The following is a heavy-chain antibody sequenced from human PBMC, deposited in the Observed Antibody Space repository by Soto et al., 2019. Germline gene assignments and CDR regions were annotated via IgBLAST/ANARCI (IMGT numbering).Heavy chain of an antibody. Sequence: PGGSLRLSCAASGFTFSNAWMNWVRQAPGKGLEWVGRIKSKTDGGTTDYAAPVKGRFTISRDDSKNTLYLQMNSLKTEDTAVYYCFAYGGDYVNYYYGMDVWGQGTTVTVSS. CDR2: IKSKTDGGTT. V-gene: IGHV3-15*07. CDR1: GFTFSNAW. CDR3: FAYGGDYVNYYYGMDV. D-gene: IGHD4-17*01. J-gene: IGHJ6*02.